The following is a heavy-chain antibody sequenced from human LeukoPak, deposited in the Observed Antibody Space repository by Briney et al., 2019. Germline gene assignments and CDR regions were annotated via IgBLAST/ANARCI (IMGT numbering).Heavy chain of an antibody. CDR3: AKLESWYYFDY. V-gene: IGHV3-23*01. Sequence: PGGSLRLSCAASVLTFSNYAMSWVRQARGKGLEWVSVISGSGGSTYYADSVKGRFTISRDNSKNTLYLQMNSLRAEDTAVYYCAKLESWYYFDYWGLGTLVTVSS. J-gene: IGHJ4*02. D-gene: IGHD2-15*01. CDR1: VLTFSNYA. CDR2: ISGSGGST.